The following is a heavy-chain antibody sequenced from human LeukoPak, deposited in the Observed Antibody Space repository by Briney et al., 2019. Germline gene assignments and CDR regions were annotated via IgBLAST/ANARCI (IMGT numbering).Heavy chain of an antibody. CDR1: GFTVSSNE. Sequence: GGSLRLSCAASGFTVSSNEMSWVRQAPGKGLEWVANIKQDGSEKYYVDSVKGRFTISRDNAKNSLYLQMNSLRAEDTAVYYCAREGSGWDYWGQGTLVTVSS. D-gene: IGHD6-19*01. J-gene: IGHJ4*02. CDR3: AREGSGWDY. V-gene: IGHV3-7*01. CDR2: IKQDGSEK.